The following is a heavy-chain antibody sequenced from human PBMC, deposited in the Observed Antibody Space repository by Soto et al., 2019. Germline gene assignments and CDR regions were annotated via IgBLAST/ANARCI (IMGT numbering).Heavy chain of an antibody. CDR3: AREWIAVAGYYYYYYCMDV. V-gene: IGHV1-2*02. Sequence: ASVKVSCKASGYTFTGYYMHWVRQAPGQGLEWMGWINPNSGGTNYAQKFQGRVTMTRDTSISTAYMELSRLISDDTAVYYCAREWIAVAGYYYYYYCMDVWGHATTVTV. CDR1: GYTFTGYY. J-gene: IGHJ6*02. CDR2: INPNSGGT. D-gene: IGHD6-19*01.